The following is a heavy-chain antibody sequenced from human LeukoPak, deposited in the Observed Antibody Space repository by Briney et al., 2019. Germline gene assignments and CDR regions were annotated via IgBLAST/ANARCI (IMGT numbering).Heavy chain of an antibody. CDR1: GYTFTSYG. D-gene: IGHD1-26*01. Sequence: ASVKVSCKASGYTFTSYGISWVRQAPGQGLEWMGWISAYNGNTNYAQKLQGRVTMTEDTSTDTAYMELSSLRSEDTAVYYCATDPITIVGATRRFDYWGQGTLVTVSS. CDR2: ISAYNGNT. CDR3: ATDPITIVGATRRFDY. J-gene: IGHJ4*02. V-gene: IGHV1-18*01.